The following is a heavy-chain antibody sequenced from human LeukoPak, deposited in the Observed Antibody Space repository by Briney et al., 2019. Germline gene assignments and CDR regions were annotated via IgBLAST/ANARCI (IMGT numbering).Heavy chain of an antibody. D-gene: IGHD3-22*01. V-gene: IGHV4-61*02. CDR1: GGSISSGSYY. CDR2: IYTSGST. CDR3: ARAADSSGYYYYYYGMDV. Sequence: SQTLSLTCTVSGGSISSGSYYWSWIRQPAGKGLEWIGRIYTSGSTNYNPSLKSRVTISVDTSKNQFSLKLSSVTAADTAVYYCARAADSSGYYYYYYGMDVWGQGTTVTVSS. J-gene: IGHJ6*02.